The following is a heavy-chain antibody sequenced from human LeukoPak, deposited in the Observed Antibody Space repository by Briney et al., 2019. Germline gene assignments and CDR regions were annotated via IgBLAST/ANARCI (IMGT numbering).Heavy chain of an antibody. D-gene: IGHD5-18*01. CDR2: ISSSSTI. V-gene: IGHV3-48*01. J-gene: IGHJ6*02. CDR3: ASMVTRAYYYGMDV. CDR1: GFTFSSYS. Sequence: GGSLRLSCAASGFTFSSYSMNWVRQAPGKGLEWVSYISSSSTIYYADSVKGRFTISRDNAKNSLYLQMNSLRAEDTAVYYCASMVTRAYYYGMDVWGQGTTVTVSS.